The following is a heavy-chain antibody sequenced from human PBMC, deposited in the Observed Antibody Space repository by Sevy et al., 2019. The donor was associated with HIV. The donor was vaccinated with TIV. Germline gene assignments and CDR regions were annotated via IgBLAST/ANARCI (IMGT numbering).Heavy chain of an antibody. CDR1: GFTFSSYG. CDR3: AKLWGGIAAAGRDY. D-gene: IGHD6-13*01. CDR2: ISYDGSNK. V-gene: IGHV3-30*18. J-gene: IGHJ4*02. Sequence: GGSLRLSCAASGFTFSSYGVHWVRQAPGKGLEWVAVISYDGSNKYYADSVKGRFTISRDNSKNTLYLQMNSLRAEDTAVYYCAKLWGGIAAAGRDYWGQGTLVTVSS.